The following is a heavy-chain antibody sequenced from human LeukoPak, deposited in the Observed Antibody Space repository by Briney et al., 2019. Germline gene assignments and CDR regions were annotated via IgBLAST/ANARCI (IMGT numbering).Heavy chain of an antibody. Sequence: GGSLRLSCAAPGFMFHDYAIHWVRQAPGKGLEWVSLISGDGGSTFYADSVKGRFTVSRDNAKKSLYLQMNSLRDDDTAVYYCARDLISGHYTFDYWGQGTLVTVSS. CDR3: ARDLISGHYTFDY. V-gene: IGHV3-43*02. D-gene: IGHD1-26*01. CDR1: GFMFHDYA. J-gene: IGHJ4*02. CDR2: ISGDGGST.